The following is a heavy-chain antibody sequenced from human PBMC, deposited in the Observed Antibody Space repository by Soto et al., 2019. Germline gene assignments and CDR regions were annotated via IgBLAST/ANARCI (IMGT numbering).Heavy chain of an antibody. Sequence: ASVKVSCKASGYTFTSYGISWVRQAPGQGLEWMGWISAYNGNTNYAQKLQGRVTMTTDTSTSTAYMELRSLRSDDTAVYYCARDRRLVAAAGTGGDYYYYYYGMDVWGQGTTVTVSS. CDR3: ARDRRLVAAAGTGGDYYYYYYGMDV. CDR1: GYTFTSYG. V-gene: IGHV1-18*01. CDR2: ISAYNGNT. D-gene: IGHD6-13*01. J-gene: IGHJ6*02.